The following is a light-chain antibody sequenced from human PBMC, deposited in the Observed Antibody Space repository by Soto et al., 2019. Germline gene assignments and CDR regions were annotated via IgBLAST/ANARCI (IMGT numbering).Light chain of an antibody. CDR1: QSVSSY. Sequence: EIVLTQSPATLSLSPGERATLSCRASQSVSSYLAWYQQKPGQAPGLLIYDASNRATGIPARFSGSGSGTDFTLTISSLEPEDFALYYCQQRSNLTFGPGTKVDIK. CDR2: DAS. CDR3: QQRSNLT. J-gene: IGKJ3*01. V-gene: IGKV3-11*01.